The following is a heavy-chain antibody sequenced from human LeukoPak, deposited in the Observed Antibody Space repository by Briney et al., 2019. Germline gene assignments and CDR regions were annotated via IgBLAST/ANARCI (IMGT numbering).Heavy chain of an antibody. Sequence: PSETLSLTCTVSGGSISSYYWSWIRQPPGKGLEWIGYIYYSGSTNYNPSLKSRVTISVDTSKNQFSLKLSSVTAADTAVYCCARVEMATIRDWGQGTLVTVSS. J-gene: IGHJ4*02. CDR2: IYYSGST. V-gene: IGHV4-59*01. CDR3: ARVEMATIRD. CDR1: GGSISSYY. D-gene: IGHD5-24*01.